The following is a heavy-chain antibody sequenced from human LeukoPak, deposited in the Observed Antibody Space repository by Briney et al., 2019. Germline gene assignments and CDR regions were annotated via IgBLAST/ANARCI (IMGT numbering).Heavy chain of an antibody. D-gene: IGHD2-8*01. CDR2: ITGSGGST. Sequence: GGSLRLSCAASGFTFSSFPMTWVRLAPGKGLEWVSTITGSGGSTYYAESVKGRFTISRDNSKNTLYLQMNSLRGKDTALYYCAKDLAGCSDSWGQGTLVTVSS. CDR3: AKDLAGCSDS. CDR1: GFTFSSFP. V-gene: IGHV3-23*01. J-gene: IGHJ4*02.